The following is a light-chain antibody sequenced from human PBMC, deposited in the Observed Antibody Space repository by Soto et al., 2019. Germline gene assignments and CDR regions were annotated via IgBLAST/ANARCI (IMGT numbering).Light chain of an antibody. V-gene: IGLV2-11*01. J-gene: IGLJ1*01. Sequence: QSVLTQPRSVSESPGQSVTISCTGTSSDVGAYDYVSWYQQHPGKAPQLMIYDVTKRPSGVPHRFSGSRSGNTASLTVSGLQAEDEADYYCSSYAGSNNFVFGTGTKLTVL. CDR2: DVT. CDR3: SSYAGSNNFV. CDR1: SSDVGAYDY.